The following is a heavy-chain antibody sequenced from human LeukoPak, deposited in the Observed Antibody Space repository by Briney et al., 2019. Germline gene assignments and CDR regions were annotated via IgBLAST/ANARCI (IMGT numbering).Heavy chain of an antibody. Sequence: ASVKVSCKASGYTFTDHYIHWVRQAPGQGLEWMGWMNPTDNGAIYAQKFQGRVAMTRDTSISTAYVEVSRLTSDDTAVYYCTTNAAALDYWGRGTLVTVSS. V-gene: IGHV1-2*02. J-gene: IGHJ4*02. D-gene: IGHD6-13*01. CDR1: GYTFTDHY. CDR2: MNPTDNGA. CDR3: TTNAAALDY.